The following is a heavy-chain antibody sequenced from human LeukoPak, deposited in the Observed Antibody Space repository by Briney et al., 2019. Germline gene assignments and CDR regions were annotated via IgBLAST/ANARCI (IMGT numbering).Heavy chain of an antibody. J-gene: IGHJ4*02. CDR2: IIPIFGTA. D-gene: IGHD7-27*01. V-gene: IGHV1-69*13. CDR1: GGTFSSYA. CDR3: ARARTGDSDY. Sequence: SVKVSCKASGGTFSSYAISWVRQAPGQGLEWMGGIIPIFGTANYAQKFQGRVTITADESTSTVYMELNNLRSEDTALYYCARARTGDSDYWGQGTLVTVSS.